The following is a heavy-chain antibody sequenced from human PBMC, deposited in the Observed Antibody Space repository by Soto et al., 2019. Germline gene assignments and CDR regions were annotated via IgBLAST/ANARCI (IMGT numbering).Heavy chain of an antibody. D-gene: IGHD3-10*01. CDR2: INSRTGGT. CDR1: GYTFTDYY. V-gene: IGHV1-2*02. J-gene: IGHJ4*02. CDR3: ARMPPRGPSDY. Sequence: QVQVVQSGAEVKKPGASVKVSCKASGYTFTDYYFHWVRQAPGQGLEWVGWINSRTGGTKYAQKFQGRVTVTRDTSISTVYMERSGLTSDDTAVYYCARMPPRGPSDYWGQGTLVTVSS.